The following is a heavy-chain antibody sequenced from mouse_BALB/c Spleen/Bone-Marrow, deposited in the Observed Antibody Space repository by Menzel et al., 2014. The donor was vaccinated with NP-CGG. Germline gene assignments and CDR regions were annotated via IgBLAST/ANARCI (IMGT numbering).Heavy chain of an antibody. CDR1: GYSITSGYS. CDR2: IHYSGST. D-gene: IGHD1-1*01. CDR3: ASSTTVVADGYFGV. V-gene: IGHV3-1*02. Sequence: VQLQQSGPDLVKPSQSLSLTCTVTGYSITSGYSWHWIRQFPGNKLEWMGYIHYSGSTNYNPSLKSRISITRDTSKNQFFLQLNSVTTEDTATYYCASSTTVVADGYFGVWGAGTTVTVSS. J-gene: IGHJ1*01.